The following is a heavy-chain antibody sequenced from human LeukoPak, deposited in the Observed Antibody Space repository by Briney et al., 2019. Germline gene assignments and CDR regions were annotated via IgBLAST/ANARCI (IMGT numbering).Heavy chain of an antibody. Sequence: PGGSLRLSCAASGFTFSSYEMNWVRQAPGKGLEWVSYISSSGSTIYYADSVKGRFTISRDNAKNSLYLQMTSLRAEDTAVYYCAKAPVTTCRGAFCYPFDYWGLGTLVTVSS. CDR1: GFTFSSYE. CDR3: AKAPVTTCRGAFCYPFDY. J-gene: IGHJ4*02. CDR2: ISSSGSTI. D-gene: IGHD2-15*01. V-gene: IGHV3-48*03.